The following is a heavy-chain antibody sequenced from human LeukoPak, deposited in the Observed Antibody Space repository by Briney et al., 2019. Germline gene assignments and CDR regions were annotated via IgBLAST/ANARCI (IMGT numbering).Heavy chain of an antibody. CDR3: AREVRYSSSYYGMDV. D-gene: IGHD6-13*01. Sequence: SETLSLTCAVYGGSFSGYYWSWIRQPPGKGLEWIGEINHSGSTNYNPSLKSRVTISVDTSKNQFSLKLSSVTAADTAVYYCAREVRYSSSYYGMDVWGQGTTVTVSS. V-gene: IGHV4-34*01. CDR1: GGSFSGYY. CDR2: INHSGST. J-gene: IGHJ6*02.